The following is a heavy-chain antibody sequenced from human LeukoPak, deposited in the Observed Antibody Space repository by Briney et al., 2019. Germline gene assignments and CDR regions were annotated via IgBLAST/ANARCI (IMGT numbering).Heavy chain of an antibody. CDR2: MNPNSGNT. J-gene: IGHJ5*02. CDR3: ARAYYGSGSYWSPGWFDP. D-gene: IGHD3-10*01. Sequence: ASVKVSCKASGYTFTSYDINWVRQATGQGLEWMGWMNPNSGNTGYAQKFQGRVIMTRNTSISTAYMELSSLRSEDTAVYYCARAYYGSGSYWSPGWFDPWGQGTLVTVSS. CDR1: GYTFTSYD. V-gene: IGHV1-8*01.